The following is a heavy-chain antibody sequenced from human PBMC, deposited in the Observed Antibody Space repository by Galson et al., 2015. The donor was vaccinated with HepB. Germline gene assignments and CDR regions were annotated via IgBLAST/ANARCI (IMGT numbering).Heavy chain of an antibody. CDR2: VKGVTDGGTV. CDR1: GFSFVNAW. Sequence: SLRLSCAASGFSFVNAWMNWVRQPLGKGLEWVGRVKGVTDGGTVDYAAPVRGRFTISRDDSIDTLYLQMSSLRTEDTAIYYCTTYLELRPFHWLSNDCWGQGTLVTVSS. J-gene: IGHJ4*02. V-gene: IGHV3-15*07. D-gene: IGHD3-9*01. CDR3: TTYLELRPFHWLSNDC.